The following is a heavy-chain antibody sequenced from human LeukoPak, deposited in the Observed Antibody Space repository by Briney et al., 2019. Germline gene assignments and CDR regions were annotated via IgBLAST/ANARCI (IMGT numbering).Heavy chain of an antibody. Sequence: GGSLRLSCAASGFTFSSYAMHWVRQAPGKGLEWVAVISYDGSNKYYADSVKGRFTISRDNSKNTLYLQMNSLRAEDTAVYYCARGRVVVVAATPLDVWGQGTTVTVSS. J-gene: IGHJ6*02. CDR2: ISYDGSNK. D-gene: IGHD2-15*01. CDR1: GFTFSSYA. V-gene: IGHV3-30-3*01. CDR3: ARGRVVVVAATPLDV.